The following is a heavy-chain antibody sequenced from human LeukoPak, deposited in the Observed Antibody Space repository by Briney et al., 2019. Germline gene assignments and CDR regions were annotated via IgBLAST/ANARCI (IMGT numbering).Heavy chain of an antibody. D-gene: IGHD4-11*01. CDR3: ARDGTHDYSNGPNWFDP. Sequence: GGSLRLSCAASGFTFSSYSMNWVRKAPGKGLEWVSSISSSSSYIYYADSVKGRFTISRDNAKNSLYLQMNSLRAEDTAVYYCARDGTHDYSNGPNWFDPWGQGTLVTVSS. J-gene: IGHJ5*02. V-gene: IGHV3-21*01. CDR2: ISSSSSYI. CDR1: GFTFSSYS.